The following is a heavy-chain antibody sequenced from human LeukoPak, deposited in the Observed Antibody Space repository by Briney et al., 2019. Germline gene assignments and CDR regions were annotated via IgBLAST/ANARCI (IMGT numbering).Heavy chain of an antibody. Sequence: ASVKVSCKASGYTFTGYYMHGVRQAPGQGLEWMGWINPNSGGTNYAQKFQGRVTMTRDTSISTAYMELSRLRSDDTAVYYCARGFKRQQLVLGYWGQRTLVTVSS. V-gene: IGHV1-2*02. CDR3: ARGFKRQQLVLGY. CDR2: INPNSGGT. J-gene: IGHJ4*02. CDR1: GYTFTGYY. D-gene: IGHD6-13*01.